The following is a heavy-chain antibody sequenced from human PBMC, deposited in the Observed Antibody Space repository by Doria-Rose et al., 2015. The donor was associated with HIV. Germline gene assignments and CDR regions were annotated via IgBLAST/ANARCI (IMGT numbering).Heavy chain of an antibody. V-gene: IGHV4-31*03. D-gene: IGHD2-21*01. CDR1: GGSISSGRYY. CDR3: ARVGAIAEFYYYYMDV. Sequence: QVQLQESGPGLVKPSQTLSLTCTVSGGSISSGRYYWTWIRQHPGKGLEWIGYMSYRGSSFYNTSLKSRVSISVGTSNNQFSLKVSSVTAADTAVYYCARVGAIAEFYYYYMDVWGKGTTVTVSS. J-gene: IGHJ6*03. CDR2: MSYRGSS.